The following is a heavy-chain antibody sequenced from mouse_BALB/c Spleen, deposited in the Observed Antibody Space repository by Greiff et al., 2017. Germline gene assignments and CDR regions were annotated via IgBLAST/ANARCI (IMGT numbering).Heavy chain of an antibody. Sequence: EVKLVESGGGLVKPGGSLKLSCAASGFTFSSYAMSWVRQSPEKRLEWVAEISSGGSYTYYPDTVTGRFTISRDNAKNTLYLEMSSLRSEDTAMYYCARGLRRTGYYFDYWGQGTTLTVSS. CDR1: GFTFSSYA. V-gene: IGHV5-9-4*01. CDR3: ARGLRRTGYYFDY. J-gene: IGHJ2*01. CDR2: ISSGGSYT. D-gene: IGHD2-2*01.